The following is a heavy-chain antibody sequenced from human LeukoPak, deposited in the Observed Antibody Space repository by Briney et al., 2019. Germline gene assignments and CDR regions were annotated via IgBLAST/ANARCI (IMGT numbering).Heavy chain of an antibody. J-gene: IGHJ4*02. Sequence: GGSLRLSCAASGFTFSSYWMSWVRQVPGKGLEWVANIKTDGSEKYYLDSVKGRFTISRDNAKNSLYLQMNSLRAEDTAVYYCARELLHSNYGDLDYWGQGTLVTVSS. CDR2: IKTDGSEK. CDR3: ARELLHSNYGDLDY. V-gene: IGHV3-7*03. D-gene: IGHD4-17*01. CDR1: GFTFSSYW.